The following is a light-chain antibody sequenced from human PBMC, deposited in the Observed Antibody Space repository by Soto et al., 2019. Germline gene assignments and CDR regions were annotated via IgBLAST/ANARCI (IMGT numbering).Light chain of an antibody. V-gene: IGLV2-14*03. CDR2: DVT. Sequence: QSALTQPASLSWSPGQSITISCTGTSSDVGGYNYVSWYQQHPGKAPKLIIYDVTNRPSGVSNRFFGSKSGNTASLTISGLQAEDEADYYCSSYRASSTTHYVFGTGTKLTVL. CDR1: SSDVGGYNY. CDR3: SSYRASSTTHYV. J-gene: IGLJ1*01.